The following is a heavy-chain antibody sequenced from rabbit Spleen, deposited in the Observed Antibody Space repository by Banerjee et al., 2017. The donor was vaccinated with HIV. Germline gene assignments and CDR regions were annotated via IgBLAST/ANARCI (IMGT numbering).Heavy chain of an antibody. CDR1: GFSFSSNW. V-gene: IGHV1S45*01. Sequence: LEESGGGLVKPGGTLTLTCTVSGFSFSSNWICWVRQAPGKGLEWIACIDTNDGDTDYANWPKGRFTISKPSSTTVTLQMTSLTAADTATYFCVRGASSSGYYSLWGPGTLVTVS. J-gene: IGHJ4*01. CDR2: IDTNDGDT. D-gene: IGHD1-1*01. CDR3: VRGASSSGYYSL.